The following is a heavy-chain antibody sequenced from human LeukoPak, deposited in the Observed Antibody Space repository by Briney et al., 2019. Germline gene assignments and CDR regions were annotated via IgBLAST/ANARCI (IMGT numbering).Heavy chain of an antibody. D-gene: IGHD6-13*01. CDR2: ISYEGGTQ. J-gene: IGHJ4*02. V-gene: IGHV3-30*18. Sequence: GGSLRLSCAASGVTLGPYGMHWVRQAPGKGLEWVAVISYEGGTQHYADSVKGRFIISRDNPRNTLYPQMNILRAEDAAVYYCAESTSSWERVDYWGQGTLVTVSS. CDR1: GVTLGPYG. CDR3: AESTSSWERVDY.